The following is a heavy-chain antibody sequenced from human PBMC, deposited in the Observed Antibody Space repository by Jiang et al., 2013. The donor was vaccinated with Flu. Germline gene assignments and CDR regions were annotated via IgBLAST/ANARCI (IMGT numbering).Heavy chain of an antibody. D-gene: IGHD6-25*01. Sequence: SSSSSYIYYADSVKGRFTISRDNAKNSLYLQMNSLRAEDTAVYYCARVRLGYGMDVWGKGTTVTVSS. J-gene: IGHJ6*04. V-gene: IGHV3-21*01. CDR2: SSSSSYI. CDR3: ARVRLGYGMDV.